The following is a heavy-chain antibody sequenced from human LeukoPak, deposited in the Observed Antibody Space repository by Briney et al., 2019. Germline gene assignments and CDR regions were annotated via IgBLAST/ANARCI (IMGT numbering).Heavy chain of an antibody. CDR1: GYTFTSYA. Sequence: ASVKVSCKASGYTFTSYAMHWVRQAPGQRLEWMGWINAGNGNTKYPQKFQGRVTITRDTSASTAYMELSSLRSEDTAVYYCARQNRLLWFGELGYWGQGTLVTVSS. V-gene: IGHV1-3*01. D-gene: IGHD3-10*01. J-gene: IGHJ4*02. CDR2: INAGNGNT. CDR3: ARQNRLLWFGELGY.